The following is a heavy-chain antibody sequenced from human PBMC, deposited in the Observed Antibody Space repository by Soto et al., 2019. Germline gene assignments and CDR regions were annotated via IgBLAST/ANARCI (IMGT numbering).Heavy chain of an antibody. J-gene: IGHJ4*02. Sequence: QVQLQESGPGLVKPSQTLSLTCTVSGGSISTVDYWWSWIRQSPDMGLEWIGHIYDGGRTYNNPSLESRVTRSVDTSKSHLSLTFGSVSAADTAVYYCARGPAGDKVDSWGQGTLVTVSS. CDR3: ARGPAGDKVDS. D-gene: IGHD7-27*01. CDR2: IYDGGRT. V-gene: IGHV4-30-4*01. CDR1: GGSISTVDYW.